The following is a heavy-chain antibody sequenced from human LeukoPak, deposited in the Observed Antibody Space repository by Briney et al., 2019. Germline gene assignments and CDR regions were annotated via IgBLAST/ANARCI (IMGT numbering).Heavy chain of an antibody. CDR2: ISWNSGSI. Sequence: GGSLRLACAASGFTFDDYGTHWVRQAPGKGLEWVSGISWNSGSIGYADSVKGRFTISRDNAKNSLYLQMNSLRAEDTALYYCAKDRSSYSSSCLDYWGQGTLVTVSS. V-gene: IGHV3-9*01. CDR1: GFTFDDYG. D-gene: IGHD6-13*01. CDR3: AKDRSSYSSSCLDY. J-gene: IGHJ4*02.